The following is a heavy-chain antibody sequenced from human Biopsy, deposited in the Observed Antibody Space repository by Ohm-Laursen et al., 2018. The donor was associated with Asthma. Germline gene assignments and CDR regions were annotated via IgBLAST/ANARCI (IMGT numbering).Heavy chain of an antibody. CDR3: ARRWRSYDSSNYYLDQ. CDR2: IYHLGNA. J-gene: IGHJ4*02. D-gene: IGHD3-22*01. CDR1: GGSISVSNW. V-gene: IGHV4-4*01. Sequence: PGTLSLTCDVSGGSISVSNWWSWVRQPPGRGLEWIGQIYHLGNANYNPSLKSRDTMSVDKSKNQFSLKLTSVTAADTAVYFCARRWRSYDSSNYYLDQWGQGTLVTVSS.